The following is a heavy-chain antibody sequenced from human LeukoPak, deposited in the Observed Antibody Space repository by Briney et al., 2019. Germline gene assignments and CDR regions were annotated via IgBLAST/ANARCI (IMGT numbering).Heavy chain of an antibody. Sequence: GGSLRLSCAASGFTFSSYWMSWVRQAPGKGLEWVANIKQDGSVQYYMDSVKGRFTISRDDAKNSLYVQMNSLRDEDTAVYYCARVEYSGWNLEYWGQGTLVTVSS. J-gene: IGHJ4*02. CDR1: GFTFSSYW. D-gene: IGHD5-12*01. V-gene: IGHV3-7*01. CDR3: ARVEYSGWNLEY. CDR2: IKQDGSVQ.